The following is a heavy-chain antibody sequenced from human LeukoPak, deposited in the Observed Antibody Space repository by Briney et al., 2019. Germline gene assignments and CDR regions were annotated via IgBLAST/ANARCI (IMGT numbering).Heavy chain of an antibody. CDR1: GFTFSSFS. Sequence: PGGSLRLSYAASGFTFSSFSMNWVRQAPGKGLEWVSSITSSSNYIYYASSVRGRFTISRDNAKNSLYLQMNSLRAEDTAVYYCARDLRLWGQGTLVTVSS. CDR2: ITSSSNYI. V-gene: IGHV3-21*01. CDR3: ARDLRL. J-gene: IGHJ4*02.